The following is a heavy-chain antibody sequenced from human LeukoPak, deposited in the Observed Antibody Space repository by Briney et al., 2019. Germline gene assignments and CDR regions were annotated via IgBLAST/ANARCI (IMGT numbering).Heavy chain of an antibody. J-gene: IGHJ4*02. CDR3: SRDPRPNDY. V-gene: IGHV3-7*03. CDR1: GFTFSYYW. Sequence: GGSLTLSCAASGFTFSYYWMSGVRQAPGKGLEWVVNIKEDGSENYSVDSVKGRFTISRDNAKNSLYLHMNSLTVEDTAVYYCSRDPRPNDYWGQGTLVTVSS. CDR2: IKEDGSEN.